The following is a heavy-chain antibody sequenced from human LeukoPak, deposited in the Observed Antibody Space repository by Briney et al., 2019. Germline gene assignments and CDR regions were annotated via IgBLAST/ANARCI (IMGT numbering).Heavy chain of an antibody. CDR1: GFTFSSYS. CDR3: ARDSAGFDH. V-gene: IGHV3-48*04. Sequence: GGSLRLSCAASGFTFSSYSMNWVRQAPGKGLEWVSYITTSSSTIYYADSVKGRFTISRDNAKNSLYLQMNSLRAEDTAVYYCARDSAGFDHWGQGTLVTVSS. J-gene: IGHJ5*02. CDR2: ITTSSSTI. D-gene: IGHD6-19*01.